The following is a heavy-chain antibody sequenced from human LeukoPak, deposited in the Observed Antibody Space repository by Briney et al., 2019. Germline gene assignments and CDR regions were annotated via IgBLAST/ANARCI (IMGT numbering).Heavy chain of an antibody. J-gene: IGHJ4*02. Sequence: GGSLRLSCAASGFTVSSNYMSWVRQAPGKGLEWVSVIYSGGSTYYADSVKGRFTIPRDNSKNTLYLQMNSLRAEDTAVYYCARGPGRHYDSSGYYYYWGQGTLVTVSS. V-gene: IGHV3-53*01. D-gene: IGHD3-22*01. CDR1: GFTVSSNY. CDR3: ARGPGRHYDSSGYYYY. CDR2: IYSGGST.